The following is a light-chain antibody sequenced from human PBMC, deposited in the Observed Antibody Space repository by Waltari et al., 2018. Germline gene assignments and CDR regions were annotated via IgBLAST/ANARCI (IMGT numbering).Light chain of an antibody. J-gene: IGKJ2*01. CDR3: QQYNSSPYT. V-gene: IGKV1-5*03. CDR1: QSISSW. CDR2: KAS. Sequence: DIQMTQSPSTLSASVGDRVTITCRASQSISSWLAWYQQKPGKAPKLLIYKASSLQSGVPSRFSGSGSGTGFTLTISSLQPDDFATYYCQQYNSSPYTFGQGTKLEIK.